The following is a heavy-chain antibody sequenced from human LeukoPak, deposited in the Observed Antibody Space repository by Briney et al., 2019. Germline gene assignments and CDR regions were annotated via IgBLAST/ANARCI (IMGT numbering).Heavy chain of an antibody. CDR2: IYYSGST. CDR3: ARTGSTVTMLYPFDH. D-gene: IGHD4-17*01. V-gene: IGHV4-59*01. CDR1: GGSIRSYY. Sequence: SETLSLTCTVSGGSIRSYYWSWVRQPPEKGLEWIGYIYYSGSTNYNPSLKSRVSISVDTSKNRFSLKLSSVTAADTAVYYCARTGSTVTMLYPFDHWGQGTLVTVSS. J-gene: IGHJ4*02.